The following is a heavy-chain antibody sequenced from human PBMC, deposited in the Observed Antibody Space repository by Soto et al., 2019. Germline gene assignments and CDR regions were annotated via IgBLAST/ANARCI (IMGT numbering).Heavy chain of an antibody. Sequence: QVQLQESGPGLVKPSETLSLTCTVSGGSISSYYWSWIRQPAGKGLEWIGRIYTSGSTNYNPSLKSRVTMSVDTSKNQVSLKLSSVTAADTAVYYCARVSGSSWFSYYFDYWGQGTLVTVSS. D-gene: IGHD6-13*01. J-gene: IGHJ4*02. CDR1: GGSISSYY. V-gene: IGHV4-4*07. CDR2: IYTSGST. CDR3: ARVSGSSWFSYYFDY.